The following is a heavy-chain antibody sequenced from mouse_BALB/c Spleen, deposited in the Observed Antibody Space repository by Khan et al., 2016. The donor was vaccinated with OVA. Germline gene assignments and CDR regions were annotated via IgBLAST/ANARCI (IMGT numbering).Heavy chain of an antibody. CDR2: IWGDGST. CDR1: GFSLTGYG. CDR3: ARPYYGNYREAMDY. Sequence: QVQLKESGPGLVAPSQSLSITCTVSGFSLTGYGVNWVRQPPGKGLEWLGMIWGDGSTDYNSALKSRLILSKDNSKSQVFLKMNSLQTDDTARYYCARPYYGNYREAMDYWGQGTSVTVSS. V-gene: IGHV2-6-7*01. J-gene: IGHJ4*01. D-gene: IGHD2-10*01.